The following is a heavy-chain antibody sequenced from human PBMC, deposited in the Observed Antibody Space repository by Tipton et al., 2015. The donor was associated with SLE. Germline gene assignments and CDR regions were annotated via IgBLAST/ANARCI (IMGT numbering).Heavy chain of an antibody. V-gene: IGHV4-4*07. CDR2: MYNSGST. J-gene: IGHJ3*02. CDR3: ARTLGAIAHTVYDAFDI. CDR1: GGSIRSNY. Sequence: TLSLTCTVSGGSIRSNYWSWIRQPAGKGLEWIGRMYNSGSTDYNPSLKSRVTMSVDTSKNQFSLRLTSVTAADTAVYYCARTLGAIAHTVYDAFDIWGQGKMVTVSS. D-gene: IGHD1-26*01.